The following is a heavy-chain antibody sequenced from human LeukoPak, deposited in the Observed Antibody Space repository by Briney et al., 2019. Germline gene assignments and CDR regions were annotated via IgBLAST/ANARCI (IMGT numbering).Heavy chain of an antibody. CDR1: GFTFISYT. V-gene: IGHV3-21*01. CDR2: ITSSNTYI. CDR3: ASYSGSF. D-gene: IGHD1-26*01. J-gene: IGHJ4*02. Sequence: GGSLRLSCAASGFTFISYTMGWVRQAPGKGLEYVSSITSSNTYIYYADSVKGRFTISRDNAKNSLYLLMYSLGAEDTAVYYCASYSGSFWGQGTLVTVSS.